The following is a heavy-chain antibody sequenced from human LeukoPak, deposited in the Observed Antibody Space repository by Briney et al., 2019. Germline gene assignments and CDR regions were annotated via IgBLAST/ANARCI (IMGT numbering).Heavy chain of an antibody. CDR2: FHITGST. Sequence: SETLSLTCTVSGGSISSYHWSWIRQPAGKGLEWIGRFHITGSTNYNPSLKSRVTMSIDTPKNQFSLKLSSVTAADTAVYYCARDGLYSYGYSYFDYWGQGTLVTVFS. V-gene: IGHV4-4*07. CDR3: ARDGLYSYGYSYFDY. D-gene: IGHD5-18*01. CDR1: GGSISSYH. J-gene: IGHJ4*02.